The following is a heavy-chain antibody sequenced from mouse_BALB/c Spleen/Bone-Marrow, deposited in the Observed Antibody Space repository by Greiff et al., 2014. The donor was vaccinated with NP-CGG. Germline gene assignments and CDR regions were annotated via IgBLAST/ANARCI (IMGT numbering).Heavy chain of an antibody. V-gene: IGHV1-54*01. CDR2: INPGSGGT. J-gene: IGHJ3*01. CDR3: ARGDYRYDGFAY. CDR1: GYAFTNYL. Sequence: QVQLKQSGAELVRPGTSVKVSCKASGYAFTNYLIEGVKQRPGQGLEWIGVINPGSGGTNYNEKFKGKATLTADKSSSTAYMQLSSLTSDDSAVYFCARGDYRYDGFAYWGQGTLVTVSA. D-gene: IGHD2-14*01.